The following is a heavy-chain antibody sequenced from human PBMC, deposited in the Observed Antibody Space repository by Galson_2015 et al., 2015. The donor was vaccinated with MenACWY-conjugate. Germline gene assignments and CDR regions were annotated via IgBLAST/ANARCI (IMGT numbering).Heavy chain of an antibody. CDR3: ARHDRTAPARSGAFDI. Sequence: SEPLSLTCTVSGGSISSSSYYWDWLRQPPERGLEWIGTIYYSGSTYYNSSLKSRVTISVDTSKNQFSLKLRSVTAADTAMYYCARHDRTAPARSGAFDIWGRGTMVTVSS. CDR1: GGSISSSSYY. J-gene: IGHJ3*02. D-gene: IGHD2-2*01. CDR2: IYYSGST. V-gene: IGHV4-39*01.